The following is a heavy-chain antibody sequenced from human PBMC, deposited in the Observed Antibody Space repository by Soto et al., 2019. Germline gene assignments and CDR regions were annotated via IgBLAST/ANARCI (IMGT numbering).Heavy chain of an antibody. J-gene: IGHJ4*02. CDR2: IYPGDSDT. Sequence: PGESLKISCKRSGYSFTSYWIGWVRQMPGKGLEWMGIIYPGDSDTRYSPSFQGQVTISADKSISTAYLQWSSLKASDTAMYYCARGTYYGLWSGYYTRGDFDYWGQGTLVTVSS. V-gene: IGHV5-51*01. D-gene: IGHD3-3*01. CDR3: ARGTYYGLWSGYYTRGDFDY. CDR1: GYSFTSYW.